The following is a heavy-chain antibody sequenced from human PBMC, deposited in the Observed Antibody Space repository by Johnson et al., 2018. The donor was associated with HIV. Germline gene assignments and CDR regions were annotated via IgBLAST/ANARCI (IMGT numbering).Heavy chain of an antibody. V-gene: IGHV3-74*02. CDR1: GFILSNYW. Sequence: VQLVESGGDSVQPGGSLRLSCAASGFILSNYWMHWVRQAPGKGLIWVACIKTDGSDTNYADSVKGRFTISRDNAKNTVYLQMDSLRDEDMAVYYCARGALGSFGIWGQGTMVTVSA. J-gene: IGHJ3*02. CDR3: ARGALGSFGI. D-gene: IGHD3-10*01. CDR2: IKTDGSDT.